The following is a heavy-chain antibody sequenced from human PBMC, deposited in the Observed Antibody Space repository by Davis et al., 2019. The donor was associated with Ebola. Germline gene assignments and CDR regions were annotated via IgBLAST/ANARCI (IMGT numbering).Heavy chain of an antibody. J-gene: IGHJ4*02. CDR2: FIPIFGTA. CDR1: GGTFSSYA. Sequence: AASVKVSCKASGGTFSSYAISWVRQAPGQGLEWMGGFIPIFGTANYAQKFQGRVTITADESTSTAYMELRSLRSDDTAVYYCARDQRAGSLDYWGQGTLVTVSS. CDR3: ARDQRAGSLDY. D-gene: IGHD6-13*01. V-gene: IGHV1-69*13.